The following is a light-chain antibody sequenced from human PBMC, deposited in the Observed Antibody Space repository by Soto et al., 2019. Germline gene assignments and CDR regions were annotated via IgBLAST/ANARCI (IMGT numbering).Light chain of an antibody. Sequence: DIQMTQSPSPLSASVGDRATITCRAGQDIRNWLAWYQKKQGKAPNLLFYAASNLQSGVPSRFSVSGSGADFTLTITSLQPEDFATYYCQQANSLSPTFGGGTKVEIK. V-gene: IGKV1D-12*01. CDR1: QDIRNW. CDR3: QQANSLSPT. J-gene: IGKJ4*01. CDR2: AAS.